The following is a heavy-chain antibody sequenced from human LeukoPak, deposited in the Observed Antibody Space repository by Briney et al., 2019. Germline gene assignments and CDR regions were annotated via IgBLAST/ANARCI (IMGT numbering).Heavy chain of an antibody. CDR3: AADPNQTYYYDSSGYGEAFDI. CDR2: ISAYNGNT. J-gene: IGHJ3*02. CDR1: GYTFTSYG. V-gene: IGHV1-18*01. D-gene: IGHD3-22*01. Sequence: ASVKVSCKASGYTFTSYGLSWVRQAPGQGLEWMAWISAYNGNTNYAQKFQERVTITRDMSTSTAYMELSSLRSEDTAVYYCAADPNQTYYYDSSGYGEAFDIWGQGTMVTVSS.